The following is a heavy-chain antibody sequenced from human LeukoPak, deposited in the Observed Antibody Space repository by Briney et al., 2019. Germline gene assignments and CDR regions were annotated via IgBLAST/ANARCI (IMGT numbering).Heavy chain of an antibody. CDR2: IYYSGST. CDR1: GGSISSYY. J-gene: IGHJ6*03. CDR3: ASYIAAAGTNYMDV. D-gene: IGHD6-13*01. Sequence: PSQTLSLTCTVSGGSISSYYWSWIRQPPGKGLEWIGYIYYSGSTNYNPSLKSRVTISVDTSKNQFSLKLSSVTAADTAVYYCASYIAAAGTNYMDVWGKGTTVTVSS. V-gene: IGHV4-59*01.